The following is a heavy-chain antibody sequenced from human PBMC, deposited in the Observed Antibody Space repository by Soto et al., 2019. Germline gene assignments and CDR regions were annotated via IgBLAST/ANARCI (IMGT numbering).Heavy chain of an antibody. V-gene: IGHV4-31*03. CDR3: AMSRGY. Sequence: QVQLQESGPGLVKPSQTLSLTCTVSGGSISSGGYYWSWIRQHPGKGLEWIGNIYYSGGPYYTPSLESRVTISVATSKNLFPLKLSSVTAAGTAVYYCAMSRGYWGQGALVSVSS. D-gene: IGHD3-10*01. CDR1: GGSISSGGYY. J-gene: IGHJ4*02. CDR2: IYYSGGP.